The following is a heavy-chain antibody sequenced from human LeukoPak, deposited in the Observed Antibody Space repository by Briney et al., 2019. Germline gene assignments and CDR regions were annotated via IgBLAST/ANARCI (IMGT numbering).Heavy chain of an antibody. CDR1: GGSISSTSYF. CDR3: ASTPPHTETAMGKYAFDI. Sequence: SETLSLTCTVSGGSISSTSYFWGWIRQPAGKGLEWIGSIYYSGTTYYNPSLKSRVTISVDTSKNQFSLKLSSVTAADTAVHYCASTPPHTETAMGKYAFDIWGQGTMVTVSS. V-gene: IGHV4-39*07. CDR2: IYYSGTT. J-gene: IGHJ3*02. D-gene: IGHD5-18*01.